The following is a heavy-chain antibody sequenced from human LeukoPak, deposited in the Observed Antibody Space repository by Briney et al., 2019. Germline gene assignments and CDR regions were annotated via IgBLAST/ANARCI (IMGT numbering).Heavy chain of an antibody. CDR3: ARLEYCSSSSCYAERAFGTVENYFDY. CDR2: INPNSGGT. V-gene: IGHV1-2*02. CDR1: GYTFTDYY. D-gene: IGHD2-2*01. J-gene: IGHJ4*02. Sequence: ASVKVSCKASGYTFTDYYMNWVRQAPGQGLEWMGWINPNSGGTNYAQKFQGRVTMTRDTSINTAYMELSRLRSDDTAVYYCARLEYCSSSSCYAERAFGTVENYFDYWGQGTLVTVSS.